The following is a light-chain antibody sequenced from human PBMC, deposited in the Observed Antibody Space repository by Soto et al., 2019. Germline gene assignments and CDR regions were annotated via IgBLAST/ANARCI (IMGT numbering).Light chain of an antibody. CDR1: QCVTTN. CDR3: QQYNNWPYS. J-gene: IGKJ5*01. V-gene: IGKV3-15*01. CDR2: DVS. Sequence: EILITQSPATLAVSPWEGVTLSCRAVQCVTTNFAWYQQKSGQSPRLLIYDVSTRATGVPARFSGSGSETDFTLTISGLQSDDSAIYFCQQYNNWPYSFGQATRLEIK.